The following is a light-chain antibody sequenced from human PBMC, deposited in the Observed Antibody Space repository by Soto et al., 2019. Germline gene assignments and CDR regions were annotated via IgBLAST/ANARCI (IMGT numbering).Light chain of an antibody. CDR1: QSVSSN. CDR3: QQHNNWPRT. CDR2: GAS. Sequence: EIVMTQSPATLSVSPGERATLSCRASQSVSSNLAWYQQKPGQAPRLLIYGASTRATGIPARVSGSGSGTEFTLTINSLQSEDFAVYYCQQHNNWPRTFGQGTKVDIK. V-gene: IGKV3-15*01. J-gene: IGKJ1*01.